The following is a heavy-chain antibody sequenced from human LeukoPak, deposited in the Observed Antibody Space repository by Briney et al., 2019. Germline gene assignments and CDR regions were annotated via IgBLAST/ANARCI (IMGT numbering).Heavy chain of an antibody. V-gene: IGHV3-7*01. D-gene: IGHD3-3*01. CDR3: ARSPTYYDFWSGYKFIDY. Sequence: GGSLRLSCAASGFTFGTYWMSWVRQAPGKGLEWVANIKSDGSEKYYADSVKGRFTISRDNVEKSLYMQMNSLRAEDTAVYYCARSPTYYDFWSGYKFIDYWGQGTLVTVSS. J-gene: IGHJ4*02. CDR2: IKSDGSEK. CDR1: GFTFGTYW.